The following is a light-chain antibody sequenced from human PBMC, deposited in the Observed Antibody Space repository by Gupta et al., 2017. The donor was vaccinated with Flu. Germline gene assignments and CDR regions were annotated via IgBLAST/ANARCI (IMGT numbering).Light chain of an antibody. CDR2: KVS. J-gene: IGKJ1*01. Sequence: DVVMTQSPLSLPVTLGQPASISCRSSQSLVYSDGNTYLSWFQQRPGQSPRRLIYKVSNRDSGVPDRFSGSGSGTDFTLKISRVEAEDVGVYYCTRGTDWPPTFGQGTKVEIK. CDR3: TRGTDWPPT. V-gene: IGKV2-30*01. CDR1: QSLVYSDGNTY.